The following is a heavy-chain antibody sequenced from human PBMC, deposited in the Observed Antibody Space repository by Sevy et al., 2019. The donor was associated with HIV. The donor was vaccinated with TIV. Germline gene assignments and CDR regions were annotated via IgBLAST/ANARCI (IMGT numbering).Heavy chain of an antibody. J-gene: IGHJ6*02. Sequence: GGSLRLSCAASGFTFSSYAMHWVRQAPGKGLEWVAVISYDGSNKYYADSVKGRFTNSRDNSKNTLYLQMNSLRAEDTAVYYCASDYGDYPPNYYYYYGMDVWGQGTTVTVSS. V-gene: IGHV3-30-3*01. CDR2: ISYDGSNK. D-gene: IGHD4-17*01. CDR1: GFTFSSYA. CDR3: ASDYGDYPPNYYYYYGMDV.